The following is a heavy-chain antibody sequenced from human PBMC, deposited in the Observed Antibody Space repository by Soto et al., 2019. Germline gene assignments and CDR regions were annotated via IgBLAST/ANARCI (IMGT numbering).Heavy chain of an antibody. Sequence: PGGSLRLSCAASGFTFSSYAMSWVRQAPGKGLEWVSAIGGSGHSTYYTDSVKGRFTISRDNSKNTLYLQMNSLRAEDTAVFYCAKDKHTSTWYFDYWGQGALVTVSS. CDR3: AKDKHTSTWYFDY. V-gene: IGHV3-23*01. J-gene: IGHJ4*02. CDR2: IGGSGHST. CDR1: GFTFSSYA. D-gene: IGHD6-13*01.